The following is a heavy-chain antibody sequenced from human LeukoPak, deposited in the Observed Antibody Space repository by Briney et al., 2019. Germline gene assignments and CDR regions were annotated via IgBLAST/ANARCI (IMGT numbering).Heavy chain of an antibody. CDR3: ARVRQQWLIFDY. J-gene: IGHJ4*02. Sequence: SETLSLTCTVSGGSISSYYWSWIRQPPGKGLEWIGYIYYSGSTNYNPSLKSRVTISVDTSKNQFSLKLSSVIAADTAVYYCARVRQQWLIFDYWGQGTLVTVSS. CDR1: GGSISSYY. D-gene: IGHD6-19*01. V-gene: IGHV4-59*01. CDR2: IYYSGST.